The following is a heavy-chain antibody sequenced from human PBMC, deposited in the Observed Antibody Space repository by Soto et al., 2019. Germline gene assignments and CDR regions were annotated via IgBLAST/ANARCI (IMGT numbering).Heavy chain of an antibody. CDR1: GFTFSSYD. Sequence: EVQLVESGGGLVQPGESLRLSCAASGFTFSSYDMHWVRQATGKGLEWVSAIGTAGDTYYPGSVKGRFTISRENAKNSLYLQMNSLRAGDTAVYYCARGAGSNGYFDYWGQGTLVTVSS. CDR2: IGTAGDT. CDR3: ARGAGSNGYFDY. D-gene: IGHD6-13*01. V-gene: IGHV3-13*01. J-gene: IGHJ4*02.